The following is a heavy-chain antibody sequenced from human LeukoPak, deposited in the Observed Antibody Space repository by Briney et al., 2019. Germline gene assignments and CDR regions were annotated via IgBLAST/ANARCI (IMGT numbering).Heavy chain of an antibody. V-gene: IGHV1-2*02. D-gene: IGHD6-13*01. CDR1: RYTFTGYY. J-gene: IGHJ1*01. Sequence: ASVKVCCKASRYTFTGYYLHRVRHPPGQGLEWMGWINPNSGGTNYAQKFQGRVTMTRDTTINTAYMELSRLRSDDTAVYYCARAVAAAGPGAEYFQHWGQGTLVTVSS. CDR3: ARAVAAAGPGAEYFQH. CDR2: INPNSGGT.